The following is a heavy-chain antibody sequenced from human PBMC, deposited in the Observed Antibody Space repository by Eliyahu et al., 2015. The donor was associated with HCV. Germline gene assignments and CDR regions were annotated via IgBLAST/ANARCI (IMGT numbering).Heavy chain of an antibody. J-gene: IGHJ6*02. V-gene: IGHV2-70*01. CDR1: GFSLSTSGXC. D-gene: IGHD6-19*01. CDR3: ARIRGGIAVAGPPYYYYYGMDV. CDR2: IDWDDDK. Sequence: QVTLRESGPALVKPTQTLTLTCTFSGFSLSTSGXCVXWIRQPPGKALEWLALIDWDDDKYYSTSLKXRLTISKDTSKXQVVLTMTNMDPVDTATYYCARIRGGIAVAGPPYYYYYGMDVWGQGTTVTVSS.